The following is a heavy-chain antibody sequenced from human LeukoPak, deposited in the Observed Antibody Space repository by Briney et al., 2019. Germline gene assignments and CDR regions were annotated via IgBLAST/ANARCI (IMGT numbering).Heavy chain of an antibody. D-gene: IGHD3-22*01. Sequence: GGSLRLSCVASGFTFSSYGMHWVHQAPGKGLEWVAVISYEGSNEFYADSVKGRFTVSRDNSKKTLNLRMNSLRVEDTAVYYCAKDGKEYYSDSSGFSDYWGQGTLVTVSS. CDR3: AKDGKEYYSDSSGFSDY. CDR2: ISYEGSNE. J-gene: IGHJ4*02. V-gene: IGHV3-30*18. CDR1: GFTFSSYG.